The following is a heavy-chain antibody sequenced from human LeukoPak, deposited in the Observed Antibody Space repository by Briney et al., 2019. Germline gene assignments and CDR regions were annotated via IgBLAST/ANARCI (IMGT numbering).Heavy chain of an antibody. D-gene: IGHD3-10*01. J-gene: IGHJ5*02. CDR3: ARDLVYYGSGSQAFDP. CDR2: ISSSSSTI. CDR1: GFTFSSYS. V-gene: IGHV3-48*04. Sequence: GGSLRLSCAASGFTFSSYSMNWVRQAPGKGLEWVSYISSSSSTIYYADSVKGRFTISRDNAKNSLYLQMNSLRAEDTAVYYCARDLVYYGSGSQAFDPWGQGTLVTVSS.